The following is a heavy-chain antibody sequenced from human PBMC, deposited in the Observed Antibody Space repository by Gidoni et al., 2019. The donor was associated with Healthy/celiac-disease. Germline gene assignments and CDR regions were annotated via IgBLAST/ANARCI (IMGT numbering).Heavy chain of an antibody. CDR1: GFTFSSYW. V-gene: IGHV3-7*01. CDR3: ARDLGFGELEDYYYGMDV. CDR2: IKQDGSEK. J-gene: IGHJ6*02. Sequence: EVQLVESGGGLVQPGGSLRLSCAASGFTFSSYWRSWVRQAPGKGLEWVANIKQDGSEKYYVDSVKGRFTISRDNAKNSLYLQMNSLRAEDTAVYYCARDLGFGELEDYYYGMDVWGQGTTVTVSS. D-gene: IGHD3-10*01.